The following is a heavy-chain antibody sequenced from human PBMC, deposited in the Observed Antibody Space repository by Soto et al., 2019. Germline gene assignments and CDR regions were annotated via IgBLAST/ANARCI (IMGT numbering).Heavy chain of an antibody. D-gene: IGHD6-13*01. CDR1: GGSIGNSY. CDR3: ARHGSNWPIFDY. V-gene: IGHV4-59*08. CDR2: IYYSGSS. Sequence: SETLSLTCTVSGGSIGNSYWSWIRQSPGKGLEWIGYIYYSGSSNYNPSLKSRVSISVDTSKNQFSLKLSSVTAADTAVYYCARHGSNWPIFDYWSQGTLVTVPQ. J-gene: IGHJ4*02.